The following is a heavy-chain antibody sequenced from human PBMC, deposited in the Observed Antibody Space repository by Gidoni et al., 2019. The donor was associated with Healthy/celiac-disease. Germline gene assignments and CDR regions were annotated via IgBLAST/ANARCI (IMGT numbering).Heavy chain of an antibody. D-gene: IGHD5-18*01. CDR3: ARGWGGGYSYGWTLRSDRGPTYEYYFDY. CDR2: ISSSSSYI. CDR1: GFTFSSYS. Sequence: EVQLVESGGGLVKPGGSLRLSCAASGFTFSSYSMNWVRPAPGKGLEWVSSISSSSSYIYYADSVKGRFTISRDNAKNSLYLQMNSLRAEDTAVYYCARGWGGGYSYGWTLRSDRGPTYEYYFDYWGQGTLVTVSS. J-gene: IGHJ4*02. V-gene: IGHV3-21*01.